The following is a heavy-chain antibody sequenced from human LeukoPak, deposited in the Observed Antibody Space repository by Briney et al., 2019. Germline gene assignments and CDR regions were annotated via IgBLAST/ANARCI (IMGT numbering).Heavy chain of an antibody. CDR3: AIKSYYYGSGSSGYFDY. J-gene: IGHJ4*02. CDR1: GGSFSGYY. V-gene: IGHV4-34*01. CDR2: INHSGST. D-gene: IGHD3-10*01. Sequence: SETLSLTCAVYGGSFSGYYWSWIRQPPGKGLEWIGEINHSGSTNYNPSLKSRVTISVDTSKNQFSLKLSSVTAADTAVYYCAIKSYYYGSGSSGYFDYWGQGTLVIVSS.